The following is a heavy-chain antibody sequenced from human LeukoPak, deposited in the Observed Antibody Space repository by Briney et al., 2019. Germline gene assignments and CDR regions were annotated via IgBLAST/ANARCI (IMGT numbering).Heavy chain of an antibody. Sequence: GGSLRLSCAASGFSFINYWMSWVRQAPGKGLEWVSSISSSSSYIYYADSVKGRFTISRDNAKNSLYLQMNSLRAEDTAVYYCARDNNLLRYFDWPLDYWGQGTLVTVSS. CDR2: ISSSSSYI. J-gene: IGHJ4*02. V-gene: IGHV3-21*01. D-gene: IGHD3-9*01. CDR3: ARDNNLLRYFDWPLDY. CDR1: GFSFINYW.